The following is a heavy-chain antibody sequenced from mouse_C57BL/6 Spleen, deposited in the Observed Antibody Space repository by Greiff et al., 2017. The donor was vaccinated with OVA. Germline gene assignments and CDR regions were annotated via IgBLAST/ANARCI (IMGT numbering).Heavy chain of an antibody. J-gene: IGHJ2*01. V-gene: IGHV3-6*01. CDR1: GYSITSGYS. Sequence: EVKLQESGPGLVKPSQSLSLTCSVTGYSITSGYSWNWIRQFPGNKLEWMGYISYDGSNNYNPSLKNRISITRDTSKNQFFLKLNSVTTEDTATYYCARVSTGVDYWGQGTTLTVSS. D-gene: IGHD4-1*02. CDR3: ARVSTGVDY. CDR2: ISYDGSN.